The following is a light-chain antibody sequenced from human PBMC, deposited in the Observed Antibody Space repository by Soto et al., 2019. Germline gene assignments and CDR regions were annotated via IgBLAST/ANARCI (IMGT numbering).Light chain of an antibody. J-gene: IGKJ2*01. Sequence: DIQMTQSPSTLSASVGDRVTITCRASQSISSWLAWYQQKPGKAPKILIYDASSLESGVPSRFSGSGSGTEFTLTISSLQPDDFATYYCQQYLGYTFGQGTKLEIK. V-gene: IGKV1-5*01. CDR1: QSISSW. CDR2: DAS. CDR3: QQYLGYT.